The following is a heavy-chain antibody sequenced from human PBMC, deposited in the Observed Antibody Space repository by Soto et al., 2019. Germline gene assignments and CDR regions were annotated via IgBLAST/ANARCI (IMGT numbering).Heavy chain of an antibody. D-gene: IGHD3-3*02. CDR2: ISFDGSEK. CDR1: GFRFSGFA. Sequence: QVQLVESGGGVVQPGASLRLSCAASGFRFSGFAMHWVRQAPGKGLEWVSVISFDGSEKFYVDSVKGRFSVSRDDFHTTVFQQMDSLRPEDTGVYYCARELGCYVHLWDKSNYWGQGTLVNVSS. J-gene: IGHJ4*02. V-gene: IGHV3-30*04. CDR3: ARELGCYVHLWDKSNY.